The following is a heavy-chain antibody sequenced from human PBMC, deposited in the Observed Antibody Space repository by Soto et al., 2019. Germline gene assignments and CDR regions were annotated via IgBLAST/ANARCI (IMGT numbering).Heavy chain of an antibody. CDR2: MYNSGST. Sequence: SETLSLTCTVSGGSISSSSYYWGWIRQPPGKGLEWIGSMYNSGSTYYNPSLKSRATISVDTSKNQFSLKLSSVTAADTAVYYCARHQGPLSIAARPWYYYYYGMDVWGQGTTVTVSS. J-gene: IGHJ6*02. V-gene: IGHV4-39*01. CDR3: ARHQGPLSIAARPWYYYYYGMDV. CDR1: GGSISSSSYY. D-gene: IGHD6-6*01.